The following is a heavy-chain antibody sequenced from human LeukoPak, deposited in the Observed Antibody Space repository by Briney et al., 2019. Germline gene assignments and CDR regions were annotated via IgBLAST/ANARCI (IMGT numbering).Heavy chain of an antibody. D-gene: IGHD4-17*01. Sequence: ASVKVSCKASGGTFSSYAISWVRQAPGQGLEWMGRINPNSGGTNYAQKFQGRVTMTRDTSISTAYMELSRLRSDDTAVYYCARGGRYGDYDYWGQGTLVTVSS. CDR1: GGTFSSYA. V-gene: IGHV1-2*06. J-gene: IGHJ4*02. CDR2: INPNSGGT. CDR3: ARGGRYGDYDY.